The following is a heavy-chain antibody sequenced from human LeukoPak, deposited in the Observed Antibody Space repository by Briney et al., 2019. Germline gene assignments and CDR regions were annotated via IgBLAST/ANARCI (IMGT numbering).Heavy chain of an antibody. J-gene: IGHJ4*02. CDR1: GFTFSTYN. D-gene: IGHD7-27*01. CDR3: ARNWGFDC. CDR2: ISNSGSTI. Sequence: GGSLRLSCAASGFTFSTYNMNWVRQAPGKGLEWVSYISNSGSTIYYADSVKGRFTISRDDAKNSLYLQMNSLRAEDTAVYYCARNWGFDCWGQGTLVTVSS. V-gene: IGHV3-48*04.